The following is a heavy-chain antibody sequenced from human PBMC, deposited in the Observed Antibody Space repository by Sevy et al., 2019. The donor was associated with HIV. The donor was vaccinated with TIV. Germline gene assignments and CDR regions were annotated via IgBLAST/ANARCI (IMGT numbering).Heavy chain of an antibody. V-gene: IGHV3-30-3*01. Sequence: GGSLRLSCAASGFTFSSYAMHWVRQAPGKGLEWVAVISYDGSNKYYADSVKGRFTISRDNSKNTLYLQMNNLRAEDTAVYYCASHRDYWGQGTLVTVSS. CDR2: ISYDGSNK. CDR1: GFTFSSYA. CDR3: ASHRDY. J-gene: IGHJ4*02.